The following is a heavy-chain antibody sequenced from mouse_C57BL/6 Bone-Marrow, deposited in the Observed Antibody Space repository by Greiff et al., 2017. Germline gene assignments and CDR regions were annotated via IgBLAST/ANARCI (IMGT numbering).Heavy chain of an antibody. CDR3: ARADSSGPAWFAY. D-gene: IGHD3-2*02. V-gene: IGHV5-4*01. J-gene: IGHJ3*01. CDR2: ISDGGSYT. Sequence: EVQVVESGGGLVKPGGSLKLSCAASGFTFSSYAMSWVRQTPEKRLEWVATISDGGSYTYYPDNVKGRFTISRDNAKYNLYLQMSHLKSEDTAMYYCARADSSGPAWFAYWGQGTLVTVSA. CDR1: GFTFSSYA.